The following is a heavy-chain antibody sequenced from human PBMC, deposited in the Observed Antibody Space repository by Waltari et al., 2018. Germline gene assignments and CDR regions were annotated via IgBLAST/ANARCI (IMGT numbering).Heavy chain of an antibody. Sequence: EVQLVESGGGLVQPGRSLRISCTASGFIFDDYAMHWVRPVPGKGLEWVSGISWNGDSLDYADSVKGRFTIARDNAKKSLILQRNSLTEDDTAVYYCTKGPVGMVRGEIIGDGQSYFDHWGQGTLVTVSS. V-gene: IGHV3-9*01. D-gene: IGHD3-10*01. J-gene: IGHJ4*03. CDR2: ISWNGDSL. CDR1: GFIFDDYA. CDR3: TKGPVGMVRGEIIGDGQSYFDH.